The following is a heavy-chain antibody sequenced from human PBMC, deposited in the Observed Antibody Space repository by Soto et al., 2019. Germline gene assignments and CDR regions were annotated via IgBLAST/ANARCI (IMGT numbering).Heavy chain of an antibody. Sequence: GGSLRLSCAASGFTFSSYAMSWVRQAPGKGLEWVSAISGSGGSTYYADSVKGRFTISRDNSKNTLYLQMNSLRAEDTAVYYCAKDQGGRDWLLLTYYYGMDVWGQGTTVTVSS. D-gene: IGHD3-9*01. CDR3: AKDQGGRDWLLLTYYYGMDV. J-gene: IGHJ6*02. CDR2: ISGSGGST. CDR1: GFTFSSYA. V-gene: IGHV3-23*01.